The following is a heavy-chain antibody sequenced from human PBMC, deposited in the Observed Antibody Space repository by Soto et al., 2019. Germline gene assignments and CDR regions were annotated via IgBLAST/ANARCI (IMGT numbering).Heavy chain of an antibody. V-gene: IGHV4-34*01. CDR1: GGYFSGYY. Sequence: QVQLQQWGAGLLKPSETLSLTCAVYGGYFSGYYWGWIRQPPGKGLEWIGEINHSGSTNYNPSLRSRVTISVDTSKNQFSLKLSSVTAADTALYYCARASTDGGYSYGYNYWGQGTLVTVSS. CDR3: ARASTDGGYSYGYNY. J-gene: IGHJ4*02. CDR2: INHSGST. D-gene: IGHD5-18*01.